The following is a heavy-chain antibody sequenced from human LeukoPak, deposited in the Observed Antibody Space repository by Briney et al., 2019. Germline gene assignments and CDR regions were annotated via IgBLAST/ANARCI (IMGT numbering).Heavy chain of an antibody. CDR2: INPNSGGT. Sequence: ASVKVSCKASGYTFTSYYMHWVRQAPGQGLEWMGRINPNSGGTNYAQKFQGRVTMTRDTSISTAYMELSRLRSDDTAVYYCARGSPGYSKWLEGGYWGQGTLVTVSS. CDR3: ARGSPGYSKWLEGGY. D-gene: IGHD5-18*01. CDR1: GYTFTSYY. V-gene: IGHV1-2*06. J-gene: IGHJ4*02.